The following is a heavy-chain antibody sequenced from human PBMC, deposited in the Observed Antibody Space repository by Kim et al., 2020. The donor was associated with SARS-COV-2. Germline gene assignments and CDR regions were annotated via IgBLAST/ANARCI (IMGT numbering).Heavy chain of an antibody. CDR2: IIPIFGTA. J-gene: IGHJ5*02. CDR3: ARVSATMVRGVIIKVGWFDP. CDR1: GGTFSSYA. V-gene: IGHV1-69*13. D-gene: IGHD3-10*01. Sequence: SVKVSCKASGGTFSSYAISWVRQAPGQGLEWMGGIIPIFGTANYAQKFQGRVTITADESTSTAYMELSSLRSEDTAVYYCARVSATMVRGVIIKVGWFDPWGQGTLVTVSS.